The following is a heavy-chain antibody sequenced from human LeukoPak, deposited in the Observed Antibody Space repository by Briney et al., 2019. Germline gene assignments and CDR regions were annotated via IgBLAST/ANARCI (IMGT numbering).Heavy chain of an antibody. Sequence: PGGSLRLSCAASGFTFSSYWMHWVRQAPGKGLVWVSRINSDGSSTSYADSVKGRFTTSRDNAKNTLYLQMNSLRAEDTAVYYCASLDIVVVPAATDYWGQGTLVTVSS. J-gene: IGHJ4*02. CDR3: ASLDIVVVPAATDY. CDR1: GFTFSSYW. V-gene: IGHV3-74*01. D-gene: IGHD2-2*03. CDR2: INSDGSST.